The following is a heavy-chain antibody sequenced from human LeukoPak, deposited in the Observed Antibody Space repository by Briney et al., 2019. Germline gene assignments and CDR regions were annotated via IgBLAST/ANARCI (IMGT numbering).Heavy chain of an antibody. CDR2: ISSSSSYI. J-gene: IGHJ4*02. V-gene: IGHV3-21*01. CDR1: GFTFSSYS. CDR3: ASSPTDLDPLDY. Sequence: PGGSLRLSCAASGFTFSSYSMNWVRQAPGKGLEWVSSISSSSSYIYYADSVKGRFTISRDNAKNSLYLQMNSLRAEDTAVYYCASSPTDLDPLDYWGQGTLVTVSS.